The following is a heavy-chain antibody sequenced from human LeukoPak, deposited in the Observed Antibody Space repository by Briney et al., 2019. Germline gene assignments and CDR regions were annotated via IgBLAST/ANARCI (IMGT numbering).Heavy chain of an antibody. D-gene: IGHD1-20*01. Sequence: NPSQTLSLTCTVSGGSISSGSYYWSWIRQPAGKGLEWIGRIYTSGSTNYNPSLKSRVTISVDTSKNQFSLKLSSVTAADTAVYYCARTNRNDHGYYYYYMDVWGKGTTVTVSS. CDR3: ARTNRNDHGYYYYYMDV. CDR2: IYTSGST. V-gene: IGHV4-61*02. CDR1: GGSISSGSYY. J-gene: IGHJ6*03.